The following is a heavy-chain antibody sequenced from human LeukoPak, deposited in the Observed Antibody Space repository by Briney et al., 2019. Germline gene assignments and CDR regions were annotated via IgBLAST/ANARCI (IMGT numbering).Heavy chain of an antibody. V-gene: IGHV4-34*01. D-gene: IGHD3-16*02. CDR3: ARGRDYVWGSYRFDY. CDR1: GGSISSYY. CDR2: INHSGST. Sequence: SETLSLTCTVSGGSISSYYWSWIRQPPGKGLEWIGEINHSGSTNYNPSLKSRVTISVDTSKNQFSLKLSSVTAADTAVYYCARGRDYVWGSYRFDYWGQGTLVTVSS. J-gene: IGHJ4*02.